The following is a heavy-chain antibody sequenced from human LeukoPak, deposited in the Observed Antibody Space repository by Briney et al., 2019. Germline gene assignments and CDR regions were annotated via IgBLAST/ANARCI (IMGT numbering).Heavy chain of an antibody. CDR3: ARDKITAVAAADAFDI. CDR1: GYTFTSYY. D-gene: IGHD6-19*01. V-gene: IGHV1-46*01. J-gene: IGHJ3*02. CDR2: INPGGGST. Sequence: ASVKVSFKASGYTFTSYYMHWVRQAPGQGLEWMGIINPGGGSTSYAQKFQGRVTMTRDMSTSTVYMELSSLRSEDTAVYYCARDKITAVAAADAFDIWGQGIMVTVSS.